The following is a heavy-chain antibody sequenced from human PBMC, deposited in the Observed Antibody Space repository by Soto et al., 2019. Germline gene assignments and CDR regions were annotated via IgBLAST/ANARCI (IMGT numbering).Heavy chain of an antibody. D-gene: IGHD6-6*01. CDR1: GYSFTSYW. V-gene: IGHV5-51*01. Sequence: PGESLKISCKGSGYSFTSYWIGWVRQMPGKGLEWMGVIYPDDSDVRYSPSFQGQVTISADRSISTAYLQWNSLTASDTAMYFCGRGGTSSSRVFVFWGQGALVTVSS. CDR2: IYPDDSDV. J-gene: IGHJ4*02. CDR3: GRGGTSSSRVFVF.